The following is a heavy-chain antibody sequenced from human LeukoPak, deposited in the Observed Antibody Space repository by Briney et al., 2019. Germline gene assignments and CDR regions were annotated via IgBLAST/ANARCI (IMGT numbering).Heavy chain of an antibody. D-gene: IGHD3-3*01. J-gene: IGHJ4*02. CDR3: AKDDFRSIFGVVPYFDY. CDR1: GFTFSSYA. V-gene: IGHV3-23*01. CDR2: ISGSGGST. Sequence: PGGSLRLSCAASGFTFSSYAMSWVRQAPGKGLEWVSAISGSGGSTYYADSVKGRFTISRDNSKNTLYLQMNSLRAEDTAVYYCAKDDFRSIFGVVPYFDYWGQRTLVTVSS.